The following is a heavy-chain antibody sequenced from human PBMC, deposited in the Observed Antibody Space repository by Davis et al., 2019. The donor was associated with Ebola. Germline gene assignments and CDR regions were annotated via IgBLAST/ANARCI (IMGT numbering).Heavy chain of an antibody. CDR3: ARERTGKYYYDSSGYYYLGMDV. CDR2: INPNSGGT. CDR1: GYTFTGYY. Sequence: ASVKVSCKASGYTFTGYYMHWVRQAPGQGLEWMGWINPNSGGTNYAQKFQGWVTMTRDTSISTAYMELSRLRSDDTAVYYCARERTGKYYYDSSGYYYLGMDVWGQGTTVTVSS. D-gene: IGHD3-22*01. J-gene: IGHJ6*02. V-gene: IGHV1-2*04.